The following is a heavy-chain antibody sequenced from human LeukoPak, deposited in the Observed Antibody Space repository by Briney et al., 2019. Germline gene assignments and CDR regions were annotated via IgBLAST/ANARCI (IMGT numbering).Heavy chain of an antibody. J-gene: IGHJ4*02. CDR1: GFTFSSYE. CDR2: ISSSGSTI. V-gene: IGHV3-48*03. CDR3: ASSFSGPGQYYFDY. Sequence: GGSLRLSCAASGFTFSSYEMNWVRQAPGKGLEWVSYISSSGSTIYYADSVKGRFTISRDNAKNSLYLQMNSLRDEDTAVYYCASSFSGPGQYYFDYWGQGILVTVSS.